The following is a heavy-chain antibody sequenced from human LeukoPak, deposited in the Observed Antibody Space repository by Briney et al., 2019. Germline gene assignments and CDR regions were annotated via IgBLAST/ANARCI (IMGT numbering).Heavy chain of an antibody. V-gene: IGHV1-69*06. CDR3: AGLKVDYSGSAGYYYLDY. Sequence: ASLKVSCKASGGTFSNFALSWVRQAPGQGLEWVGRVLPLFGTANYAQKFQGRVTITADKSTSTGYMELSSLRSEDTAVYYCAGLKVDYSGSAGYYYLDYWGQGTLVTVSS. CDR1: GGTFSNFA. D-gene: IGHD3-22*01. CDR2: VLPLFGTA. J-gene: IGHJ4*02.